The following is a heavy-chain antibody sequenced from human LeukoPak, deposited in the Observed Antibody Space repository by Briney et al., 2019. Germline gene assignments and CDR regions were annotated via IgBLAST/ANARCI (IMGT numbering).Heavy chain of an antibody. J-gene: IGHJ4*02. V-gene: IGHV4-38-2*01. Sequence: SSETLSLTCAVSGYSISSGYYWGWIRRPPGKGLEWIGSIYHSGSTYYNPSLKSRVTISVDTSKNQFSLKLSSVTTADTAVYYCARLGGYSSSSLDYWGQGTLVTVSS. CDR3: ARLGGYSSSSLDY. CDR2: IYHSGST. CDR1: GYSISSGYY. D-gene: IGHD6-6*01.